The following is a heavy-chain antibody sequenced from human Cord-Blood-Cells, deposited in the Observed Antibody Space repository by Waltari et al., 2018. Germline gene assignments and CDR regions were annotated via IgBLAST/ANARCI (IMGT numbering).Heavy chain of an antibody. CDR1: GFTFSSYW. J-gene: IGHJ6*03. V-gene: IGHV3-74*01. CDR3: ARDPYSNYYMDV. CDR2: INRDGSST. D-gene: IGHD4-4*01. Sequence: EVQLVESGGGLVQPGGSLRLSCAASGFTFSSYWMHWVRQAPGKGLVWVSRINRDGSSTSYADSVKGRFTISRDNAKNTLYLQMNSLRAEDTAVYYCARDPYSNYYMDVWGKGTTVTVSS.